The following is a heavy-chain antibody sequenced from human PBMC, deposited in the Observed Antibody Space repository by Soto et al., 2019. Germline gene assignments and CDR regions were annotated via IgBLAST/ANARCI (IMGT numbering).Heavy chain of an antibody. CDR2: ISYSGST. CDR1: NDSISPYY. Sequence: QVQLQESGPGLVKPSETLSLTCTVSNDSISPYYWSWIRQPPGKGLEWIGFISYSGSTTYNPSLKSPVTISVATSKNQFALKLTSVTAAETAIYCCTRQLPPLHSGSHYFDLWGQGTLVTVSS. CDR3: TRQLPPLHSGSHYFDL. J-gene: IGHJ4*02. V-gene: IGHV4-59*08. D-gene: IGHD3-10*01.